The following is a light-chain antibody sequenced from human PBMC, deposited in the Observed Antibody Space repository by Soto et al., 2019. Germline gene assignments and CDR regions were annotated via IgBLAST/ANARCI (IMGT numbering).Light chain of an antibody. J-gene: IGLJ1*01. V-gene: IGLV2-14*01. CDR2: EVT. CDR3: SSYTGSSTLYV. CDR1: SSDVGTYNY. Sequence: QSVLTQPASVSGSPGQSITISCTGTSSDVGTYNYVSWYQQHPGKAPKVMIYEVTYRPSGVSNRFSGSKSGNTASLTISGLQAEDEAEYYCSSYTGSSTLYVFGTGTQ.